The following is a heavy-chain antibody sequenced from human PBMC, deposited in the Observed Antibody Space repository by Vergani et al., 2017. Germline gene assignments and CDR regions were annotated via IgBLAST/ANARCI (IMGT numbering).Heavy chain of an antibody. CDR1: GGTFSSYA. Sequence: QVQLVQSGAEVKKPGSSVKVSCKASGGTFSSYAISWVRQAPGQGLEWMGGSIPIFGTANYAQKFQGRVTITADESTSTAYMVLSSRRSEDTAVYYCARSGAVAGARWRSDYWGQGTLVTVSS. CDR3: ARSGAVAGARWRSDY. CDR2: SIPIFGTA. J-gene: IGHJ4*02. D-gene: IGHD6-19*01. V-gene: IGHV1-69*12.